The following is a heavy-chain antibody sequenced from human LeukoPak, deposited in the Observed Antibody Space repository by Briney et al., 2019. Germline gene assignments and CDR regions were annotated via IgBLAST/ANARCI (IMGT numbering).Heavy chain of an antibody. CDR3: AREHYYDSSGRFDY. Sequence: GGSLRLSCAASGFTFSGYWMHWVRQAPGEGLVWVSRIKYDETITNYADSVKGRFTISRDNSKNTLCLQMNSLRAEDTAVYYCAREHYYDSSGRFDYWGQGTLVTVSS. V-gene: IGHV3-74*01. D-gene: IGHD3-22*01. CDR2: IKYDETIT. CDR1: GFTFSGYW. J-gene: IGHJ4*02.